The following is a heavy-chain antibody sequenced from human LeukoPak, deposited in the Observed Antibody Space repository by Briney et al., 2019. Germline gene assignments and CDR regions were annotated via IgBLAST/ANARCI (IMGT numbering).Heavy chain of an antibody. CDR3: ARGGSQYSYGYSDY. J-gene: IGHJ4*02. D-gene: IGHD5-18*01. V-gene: IGHV1-69*05. Sequence: GASVKVSCKASGGTFSSYAISWVRQAPGQGLEWMGGIIPIFGTANYAQKFQGRVTITTDESTSTAYMELSSLRSEDTAAYYCARGGSQYSYGYSDYWGQGTLVIVSS. CDR2: IIPIFGTA. CDR1: GGTFSSYA.